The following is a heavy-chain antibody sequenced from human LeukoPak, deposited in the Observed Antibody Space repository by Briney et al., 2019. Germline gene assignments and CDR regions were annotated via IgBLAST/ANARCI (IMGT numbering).Heavy chain of an antibody. CDR3: ARENSRGRFDY. CDR1: GDSVSSNTAA. Sequence: SQTLSLTFGISGDSVSSNTAAWSWIRQSPSRGLEWLGRTYYRSKWYNNYAVSVKSRITINSDSSKNQVSLQLNSVTPEDTAMYYCARENSRGRFDYWGQGTLVTVSS. J-gene: IGHJ4*02. V-gene: IGHV6-1*01. CDR2: TYYRSKWYN. D-gene: IGHD6-19*01.